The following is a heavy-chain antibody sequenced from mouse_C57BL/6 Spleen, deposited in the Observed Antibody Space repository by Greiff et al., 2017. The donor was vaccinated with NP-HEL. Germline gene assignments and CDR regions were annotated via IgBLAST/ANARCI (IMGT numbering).Heavy chain of an antibody. J-gene: IGHJ2*01. V-gene: IGHV1-50*01. CDR3: ARSDGYFLRY. D-gene: IGHD2-3*01. CDR1: GYTFTSYW. Sequence: QVQLQQPGAELVKPGASVKLSCKASGYTFTSYWMQWVKQRPGQGLEWIGEIDPSDSYTNYNQKFKGKATLTVDTSSSTAYMQLSSLTSEDSAVYYCARSDGYFLRYWGQGTTLTVSS. CDR2: IDPSDSYT.